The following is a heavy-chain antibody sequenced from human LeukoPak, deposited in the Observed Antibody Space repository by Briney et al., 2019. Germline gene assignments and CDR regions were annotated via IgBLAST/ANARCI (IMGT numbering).Heavy chain of an antibody. CDR2: IKEDGSEK. CDR3: ARLPLTARRHFDY. D-gene: IGHD5-18*01. J-gene: IGHJ4*02. Sequence: GGSLRLSCAASGFTFGTYWMSWVRQAPGKVLEWVANIKEDGSEKYYVDSVRGRFTISRDNAKNSQYLQMNSLRAEDTAVYYCARLPLTARRHFDYWGQGTLVTVSS. CDR1: GFTFGTYW. V-gene: IGHV3-7*05.